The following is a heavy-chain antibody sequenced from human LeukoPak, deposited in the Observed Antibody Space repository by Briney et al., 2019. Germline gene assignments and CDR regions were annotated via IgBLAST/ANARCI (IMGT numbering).Heavy chain of an antibody. Sequence: PVKASCKASGGTFSSYAISWVRQAPGQGLEWMGRIIPIFGTANYAQKFQGRVTTTTDESTSTAYMELSSLRSEDTAVYYCARGLPSSGLVYWGQGTLVTVSS. J-gene: IGHJ4*02. V-gene: IGHV1-69*05. CDR3: ARGLPSSGLVY. CDR2: IIPIFGTA. D-gene: IGHD6-19*01. CDR1: GGTFSSYA.